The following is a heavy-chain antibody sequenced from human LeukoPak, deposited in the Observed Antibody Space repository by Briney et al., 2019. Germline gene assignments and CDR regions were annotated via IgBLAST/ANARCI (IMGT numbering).Heavy chain of an antibody. CDR1: GGSISSGGYY. J-gene: IGHJ5*02. V-gene: IGHV4-31*01. D-gene: IGHD6-19*01. CDR2: IYYSGST. Sequence: SETLSLTCTVSGGSISSGGYYWSWIRQHPGKGLEWVGYIYYSGSTYYNPSLETLVTISVDTTNNRFTLKLIYVTAPNAAVYYCARQVSGYSSDWFDPWGQGTLVTVSS. CDR3: ARQVSGYSSDWFDP.